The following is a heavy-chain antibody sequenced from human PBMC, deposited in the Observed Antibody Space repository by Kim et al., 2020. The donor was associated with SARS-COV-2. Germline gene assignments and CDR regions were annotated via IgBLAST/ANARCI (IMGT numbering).Heavy chain of an antibody. Sequence: GGSLRLSCAASGFTFSNYAMNWVRQAPGKGLEWVSGISGSGGGTYFADSVKGRFAISRDNSKNTLYLQMNSLRAEDTAVYYCAKALTPNPTMTNPRYYY. D-gene: IGHD4-17*01. CDR2: ISGSGGGT. J-gene: IGHJ6*01. CDR1: GFTFSNYA. V-gene: IGHV3-23*01. CDR3: AKALTPNPTMTNPRYYY.